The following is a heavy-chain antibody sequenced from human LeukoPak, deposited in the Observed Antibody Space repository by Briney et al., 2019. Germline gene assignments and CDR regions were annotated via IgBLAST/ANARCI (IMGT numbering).Heavy chain of an antibody. CDR1: GFTFSNYG. CDR3: APDLRGSAWSLDY. CDR2: VSDSGYSA. D-gene: IGHD6-19*01. V-gene: IGHV3-23*01. Sequence: GGSLRLSCAASGFTFSNYGMSWVRQAPGKGLEWVSVVSDSGYSAYYADSVKGRFTISRDNSENTLYLQMNSLRAEDTAVYYCAPDLRGSAWSLDYWGQGTLVTVSS. J-gene: IGHJ4*02.